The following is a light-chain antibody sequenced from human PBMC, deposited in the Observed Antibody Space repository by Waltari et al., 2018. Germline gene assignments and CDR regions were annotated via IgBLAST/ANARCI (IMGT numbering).Light chain of an antibody. CDR2: EDN. CDR1: ALPKKY. V-gene: IGLV3-10*01. CDR3: YSTDSSGLGV. Sequence: SDELTPPPSVSVSPGQTARITCSGHALPKKYAHWYQQKSGQAPVVVIYEDNKRPSEIPERFSGSSSGTMATLTISGAQVEDEADYYCYSTDSSGLGVFGTGTKVTVL. J-gene: IGLJ1*01.